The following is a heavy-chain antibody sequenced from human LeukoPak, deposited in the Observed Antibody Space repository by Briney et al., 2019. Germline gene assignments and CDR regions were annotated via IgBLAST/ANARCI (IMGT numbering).Heavy chain of an antibody. D-gene: IGHD3-10*01. Sequence: SETLSLTCTVSGYSISNGYYWGWIRQPPGKGLEYIGYIYYSGSTNYNPSLKSRVTISVDTSKNQVALKLYSVTAADTAVYYCARAQTEPPLYYYGSGSYRGSSANWFAPWGQGSPVTVSS. CDR1: GYSISNGYY. J-gene: IGHJ5*02. CDR2: IYYSGST. V-gene: IGHV4-61*01. CDR3: ARAQTEPPLYYYGSGSYRGSSANWFAP.